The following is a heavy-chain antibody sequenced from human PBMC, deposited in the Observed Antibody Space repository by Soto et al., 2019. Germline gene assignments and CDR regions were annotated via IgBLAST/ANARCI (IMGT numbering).Heavy chain of an antibody. Sequence: GGSLRLSCAVSGFRFGSYWMSWVRQSPGKGLEWLASIKDDGSERYYLDSVKGRFTISRDNAKDSLSLQMNSLRGEDTAFYYCDRDVGPVTIFGEAHEGYFDFSGQGTRVTVSS. CDR3: DRDVGPVTIFGEAHEGYFDF. CDR1: GFRFGSYW. V-gene: IGHV3-7*03. CDR2: IKDDGSER. J-gene: IGHJ4*02. D-gene: IGHD3-3*01.